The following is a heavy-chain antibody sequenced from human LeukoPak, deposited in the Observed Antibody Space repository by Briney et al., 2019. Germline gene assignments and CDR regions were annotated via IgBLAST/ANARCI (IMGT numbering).Heavy chain of an antibody. CDR2: IIPILGTA. CDR3: ARQLGIKAVPLDY. D-gene: IGHD7-27*01. J-gene: IGHJ4*02. V-gene: IGHV1-69*13. Sequence: SVKVSCKASGGTFSSYAISWVRQAPGQGLEWMGGIIPILGTANYAQKFQGRVTITADESTSTAYMELSSLRSEDTAVYYCARQLGIKAVPLDYWGQGTLVTVSS. CDR1: GGTFSSYA.